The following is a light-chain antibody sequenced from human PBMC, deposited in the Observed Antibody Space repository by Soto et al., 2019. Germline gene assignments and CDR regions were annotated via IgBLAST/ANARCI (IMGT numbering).Light chain of an antibody. CDR1: QSVSSSY. CDR2: AAS. CDR3: QQYSSSPELT. Sequence: EIVLTQSPGTLSLSPGERATLSCRASQSVSSSYLAWYQQKPGQAPRLLIYAASSTATGIPDRFSGSGSGTAYSLTISRLEPEEFAVYYGQQYSSSPELTFGPGTKVDIK. V-gene: IGKV3-20*01. J-gene: IGKJ3*01.